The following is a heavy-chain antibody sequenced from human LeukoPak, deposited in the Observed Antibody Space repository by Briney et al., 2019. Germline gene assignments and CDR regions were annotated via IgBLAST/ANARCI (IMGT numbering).Heavy chain of an antibody. J-gene: IGHJ4*02. CDR3: ATVGQLVSGAVY. Sequence: ASVKVSCKLSGDTVTERSMHWVRQAPGKGLEWMGGFDPEDGETIYAQKFQGRVTMTEDTSTDTAYMELSSLRSEDTAVYYCATVGQLVSGAVYSGQGTLVTVSS. CDR2: FDPEDGET. D-gene: IGHD6-6*01. V-gene: IGHV1-24*01. CDR1: GDTVTERS.